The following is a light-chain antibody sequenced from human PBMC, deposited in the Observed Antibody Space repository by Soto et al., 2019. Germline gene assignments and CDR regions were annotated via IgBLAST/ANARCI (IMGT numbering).Light chain of an antibody. V-gene: IGKV3-15*01. CDR3: QQYDDYWT. CDR1: QTVSGD. CDR2: DAS. J-gene: IGKJ1*01. Sequence: EIVLTQSPATLSVSPGERVTLSCRASQTVSGDLAWYHHKPGQAPRLLIYDASARALDTPARFAGSGSGTEFTLTISSLHPDDFATYYCQQYDDYWTFGQGTKVGIK.